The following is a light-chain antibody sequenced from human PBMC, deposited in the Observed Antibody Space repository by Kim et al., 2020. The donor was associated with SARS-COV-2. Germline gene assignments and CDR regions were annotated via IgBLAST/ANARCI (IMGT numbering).Light chain of an antibody. J-gene: IGLJ2*01. CDR2: GNN. CDR1: TSNIGSNT. CDR3: SAWDDSLNGLL. V-gene: IGLV1-44*01. Sequence: GQRVTISCSGSTSNIGSNTVNWYQQLPGTAPKLIMFGNNERPSGVPDRFSGSKSGTSASLAISGLQSDDEADYYCSAWDDSLNGLLFGGGTKVTVL.